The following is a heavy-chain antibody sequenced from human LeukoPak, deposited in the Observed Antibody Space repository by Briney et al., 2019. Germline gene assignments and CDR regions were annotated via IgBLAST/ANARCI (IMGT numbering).Heavy chain of an antibody. CDR2: ISSSSSTI. J-gene: IGHJ3*02. Sequence: GGSLRLSCAASGFTFSSYRMNWVRQAPGKGLEWVSYISSSSSTIYYADSVKGRFTISRDNAKNSLYLQMNSLRDEDTAVYYCAKVRGYCSSTSCYGAFDIWGQGTMVTVSS. V-gene: IGHV3-48*02. D-gene: IGHD2-2*03. CDR3: AKVRGYCSSTSCYGAFDI. CDR1: GFTFSSYR.